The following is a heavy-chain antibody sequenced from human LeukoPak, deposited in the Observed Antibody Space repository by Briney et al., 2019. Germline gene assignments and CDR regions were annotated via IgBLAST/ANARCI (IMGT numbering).Heavy chain of an antibody. V-gene: IGHV3-23*01. CDR3: AAGGGNTFNP. J-gene: IGHJ5*02. CDR1: GFTFSSQA. Sequence: GGSLRLSCAASGFTFSSQALSWVRQAPGKGLEWVSSFTGEAGNIHYEDPVKGRFTLSRDSSKETMYLQMNSLRVDDTAIYYCAAGGGNTFNPWGQGILVTVSS. D-gene: IGHD1/OR15-1a*01. CDR2: FTGEAGNI.